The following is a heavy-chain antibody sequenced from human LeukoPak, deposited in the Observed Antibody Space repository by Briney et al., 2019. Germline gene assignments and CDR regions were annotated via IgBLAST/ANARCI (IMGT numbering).Heavy chain of an antibody. CDR3: ARGRASAFDV. V-gene: IGHV6-1*01. CDR1: GDSGSTRGDS. Sequence: SQTLSLTCAISGDSGSTRGDSWNWVRQSPSRGLEWLGRTYYTSKWNTDYAVSVKSRIVVNPDTSKNQFSLQLNSVTSEDTAVYYCARGRASAFDVWGQGTMVTVSS. J-gene: IGHJ3*01. CDR2: TYYTSKWNT. D-gene: IGHD6-25*01.